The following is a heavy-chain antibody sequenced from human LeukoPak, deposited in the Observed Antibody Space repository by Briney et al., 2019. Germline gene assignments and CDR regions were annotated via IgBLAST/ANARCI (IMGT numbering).Heavy chain of an antibody. J-gene: IGHJ4*02. CDR3: ARDWCELLLDY. CDR1: GGSISSSSYY. V-gene: IGHV4-39*07. Sequence: SETLSLTCTVSGGSISSSSYYWGWIRQPPGKGLEWIGSIYYSGSTYYNPSLKSRVTISVDTSKNQFSLKLSSVTAADTAVYYCARDWCELLLDYWGQGTLVTVSS. D-gene: IGHD1-26*01. CDR2: IYYSGST.